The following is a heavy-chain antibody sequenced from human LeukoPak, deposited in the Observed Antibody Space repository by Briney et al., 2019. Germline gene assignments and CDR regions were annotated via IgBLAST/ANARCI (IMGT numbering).Heavy chain of an antibody. CDR1: GGSICSSSYY. CDR3: ARHVWDSKFYDYYYYMDV. J-gene: IGHJ6*03. CDR2: IYYSGST. D-gene: IGHD4-11*01. Sequence: MLSETLSLACTVSGGSICSSSYYWGWIRQPPGKGLEWIGSIYYSGSTYYNPSLKSRVTISVDTSKNQFSLKLSSVTAADTAVYYCARHVWDSKFYDYYYYMDVWGKGTTVTVSS. V-gene: IGHV4-39*01.